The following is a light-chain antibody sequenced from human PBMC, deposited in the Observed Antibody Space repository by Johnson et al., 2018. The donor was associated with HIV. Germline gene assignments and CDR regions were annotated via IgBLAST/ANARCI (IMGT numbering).Light chain of an antibody. CDR3: GTWDSSLSAEV. CDR1: SSNIGNNY. Sequence: QSVLTQPPSVSAAPGQMVTISCSGSSSNIGNNYVSWYQQLPGTAPKLLIYDNNKRPSGIPDRFSGSKSGTSATLGITGLQTGDEADYYCGTWDSSLSAEVFGTGTKFTVL. CDR2: DNN. V-gene: IGLV1-51*01. J-gene: IGLJ1*01.